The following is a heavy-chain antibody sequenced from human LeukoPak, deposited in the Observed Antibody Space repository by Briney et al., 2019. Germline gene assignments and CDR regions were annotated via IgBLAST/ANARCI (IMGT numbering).Heavy chain of an antibody. Sequence: ASVKVSCTASGGTFSSYAISWVRQAPGQGLEWMGGIIPIFGTANYAQKFQGRVTITADKSTSTAYMELSSLRPEDTAVYYCARVGCSGGSCHSWFDYWGQGTLVTVSS. V-gene: IGHV1-69*06. CDR1: GGTFSSYA. D-gene: IGHD2-15*01. CDR3: ARVGCSGGSCHSWFDY. J-gene: IGHJ4*02. CDR2: IIPIFGTA.